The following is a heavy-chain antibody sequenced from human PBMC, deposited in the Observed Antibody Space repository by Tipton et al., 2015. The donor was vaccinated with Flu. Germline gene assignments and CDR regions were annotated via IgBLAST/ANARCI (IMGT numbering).Heavy chain of an antibody. CDR3: ARAWGRASYNWFDP. D-gene: IGHD3-16*01. J-gene: IGHJ5*02. CDR2: IYYSGST. Sequence: TLSLTCTVSGGSISSSSYYWGWIRQPPGKGLEWIGSIYYSGSTYYNPSLKSRVTISVDTSKDQFSLKLSSVTAADTAVYYCARAWGRASYNWFDPWGQGTLVTVSS. V-gene: IGHV4-39*07. CDR1: GGSISSSSYY.